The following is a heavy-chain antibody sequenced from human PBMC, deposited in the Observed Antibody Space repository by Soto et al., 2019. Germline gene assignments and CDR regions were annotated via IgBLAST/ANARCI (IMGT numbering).Heavy chain of an antibody. D-gene: IGHD3-22*01. CDR3: ARGKVDYHSSGYYRMYYFDY. CDR2: ISSSSSYI. V-gene: IGHV3-21*01. Sequence: GGSLRLSCAASGFSFSSCNMNWVRQAPGKGLEWVSSISSSSSYIYYADSVKGRFTISRDNAKNSLYLQMNSLRAEDTAVYYCARGKVDYHSSGYYRMYYFDYWGQGTLVTVSS. J-gene: IGHJ4*02. CDR1: GFSFSSCN.